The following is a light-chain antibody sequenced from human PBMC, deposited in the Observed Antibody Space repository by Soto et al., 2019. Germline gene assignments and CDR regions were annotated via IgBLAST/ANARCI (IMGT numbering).Light chain of an antibody. CDR2: GAS. J-gene: IGKJ1*01. CDR3: QQYGSSPPT. CDR1: QSMGSN. V-gene: IGKV3-20*01. Sequence: EIVMTQSPATLSVSPGERATLSCRASQSMGSNLAWYQQKPGQAPRLLIYGASSRATGIPDRFSGSGSGTDFTLTISRLEPEDFAVYYCQQYGSSPPTFGQGTKVDIK.